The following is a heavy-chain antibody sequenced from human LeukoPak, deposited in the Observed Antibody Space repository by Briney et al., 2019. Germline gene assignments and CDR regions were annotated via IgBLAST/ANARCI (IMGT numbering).Heavy chain of an antibody. CDR2: ISSNGGST. V-gene: IGHV3-64*01. CDR1: GFTFSSYA. J-gene: IGHJ6*03. CDR3: ARARPEYCSGGSCYDLGYYYYYYMDV. D-gene: IGHD2-15*01. Sequence: GGSLRPSCAASGFTFSSYAMHWVRQAPGKGLEYVSAISSNGGSTYYANSVKGRFTISRDNSKNTLYLQMGSLRAEDMAVYYCARARPEYCSGGSCYDLGYYYYYYMDVWGKGTTVTVSS.